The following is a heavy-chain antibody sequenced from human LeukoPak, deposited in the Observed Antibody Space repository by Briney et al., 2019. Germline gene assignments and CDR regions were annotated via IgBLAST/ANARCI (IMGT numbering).Heavy chain of an antibody. D-gene: IGHD2-2*01. V-gene: IGHV1-2*02. Sequence: GASVKVSCKASGYTFTGYYMHWVRQAPGQGLGWMGWINPNSGGTNYAQKFQDRVTMTRDASISTAYMELSRLRSDDTAVYYCARDRCSSSRCYPDYWGQGTLVTVSS. CDR3: ARDRCSSSRCYPDY. CDR1: GYTFTGYY. J-gene: IGHJ4*02. CDR2: INPNSGGT.